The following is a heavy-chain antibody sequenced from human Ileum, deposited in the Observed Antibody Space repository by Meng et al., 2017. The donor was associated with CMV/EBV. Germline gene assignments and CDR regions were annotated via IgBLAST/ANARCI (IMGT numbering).Heavy chain of an antibody. D-gene: IGHD3-10*01. V-gene: IGHV4-61*01. J-gene: IGHJ4*02. Sequence: VSGASVNTDNYYWSWIRQAPGKGLEFIGYVYYSGATNYNPFFKSRVTISVDTSKNQFSLKLTSVSAADTAVYYCTRGNTALWDSDSWGQGTLVTVSS. CDR1: GASVNTDNYY. CDR3: TRGNTALWDSDS. CDR2: VYYSGAT.